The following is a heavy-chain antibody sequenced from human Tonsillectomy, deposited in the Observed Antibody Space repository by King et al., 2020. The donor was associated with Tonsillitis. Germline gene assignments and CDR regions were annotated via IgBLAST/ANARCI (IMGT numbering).Heavy chain of an antibody. J-gene: IGHJ4*02. D-gene: IGHD4-17*01. CDR3: AGTSWGTTVNPSDY. CDR1: GFTFSSYS. CDR2: ISSSSSYI. Sequence: VQLVESGGGLVKPGGSLRLSCAASGFTFSSYSMKWVRQAPGTGLEWVLSISSSSSYIYYTDSVKGRFTSSRDNAKNSLYLQMNSLRGEDTAEYYCAGTSWGTTVNPSDYWGQGTLVTVSS. V-gene: IGHV3-21*01.